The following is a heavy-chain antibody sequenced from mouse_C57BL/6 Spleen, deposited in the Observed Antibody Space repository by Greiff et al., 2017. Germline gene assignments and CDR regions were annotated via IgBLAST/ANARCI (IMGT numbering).Heavy chain of an antibody. CDR1: GFTFSSYG. J-gene: IGHJ4*01. CDR3: ARQGGYDYDVAMDY. D-gene: IGHD2-4*01. Sequence: EVQGVESGGDLVKPGGSLKLSCAASGFTFSSYGMSWVRQTPDKRLEWVATISSGGSYTYYPDSVKGRFTISRDNAKNTLYLQMSSLKSEDTAMYYCARQGGYDYDVAMDYWGQGTSVTVSS. CDR2: ISSGGSYT. V-gene: IGHV5-6*01.